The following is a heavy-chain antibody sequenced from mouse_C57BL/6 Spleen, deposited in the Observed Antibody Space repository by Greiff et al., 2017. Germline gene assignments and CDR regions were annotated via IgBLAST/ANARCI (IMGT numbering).Heavy chain of an antibody. J-gene: IGHJ2*01. D-gene: IGHD2-5*01. CDR2: IDPNSGGT. CDR3: ARSAYYSNGYFDY. Sequence: QVHVKQPGAELVKPGASVKLSCKASGYTFTSYWMHWVKQRPGRGLEWIGRIDPNSGGTKYNEQFKSKATLTVDKPSSTAYMQLSSLTSEDSAVYYCARSAYYSNGYFDYWGQGTTLTVAS. V-gene: IGHV1-72*01. CDR1: GYTFTSYW.